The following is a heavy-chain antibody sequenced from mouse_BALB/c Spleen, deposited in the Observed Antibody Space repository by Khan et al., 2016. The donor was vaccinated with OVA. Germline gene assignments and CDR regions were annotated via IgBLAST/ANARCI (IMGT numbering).Heavy chain of an antibody. V-gene: IGHV3-5*02. CDR3: ARDGGGFDSYYFDY. CDR2: LYYSGTT. J-gene: IGHJ2*01. Sequence: EVQLQESGPGLVKPSQTVSLTCTVTGISITTGNYRWSWIRHFPGNKLEWIGYLYYSGTTTYNPSLTSRTTSTRDTSKNRFFLEMNSLTTEDTATYYCARDGGGFDSYYFDYWGQGTTLTVSS. CDR1: GISITTGNYR. D-gene: IGHD2-2*01.